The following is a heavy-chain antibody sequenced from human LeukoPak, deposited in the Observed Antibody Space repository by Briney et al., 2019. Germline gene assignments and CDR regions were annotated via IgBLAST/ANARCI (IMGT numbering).Heavy chain of an antibody. D-gene: IGHD6-19*01. CDR3: ARQHSSGWLLDY. CDR1: GGSISSGGYY. V-gene: IGHV4-39*01. J-gene: IGHJ4*02. Sequence: PSQTLSLTCTVSGGSISSGGYYWGWIRQPPGKGLEWIGSLYYSGSTYYNPSLKSRVTISEDTSKNQFSLKLSSVTAADTAVYYCARQHSSGWLLDYWGQGTLVTVSS. CDR2: LYYSGST.